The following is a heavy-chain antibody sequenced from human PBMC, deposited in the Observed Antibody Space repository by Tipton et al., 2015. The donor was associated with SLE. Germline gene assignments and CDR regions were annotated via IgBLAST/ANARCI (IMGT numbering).Heavy chain of an antibody. CDR1: SSGSYY. D-gene: IGHD6-6*01. V-gene: IGHV3-7*02. J-gene: IGHJ4*02. Sequence: SSGSYYWSWVRQAPGKGLEWVANIKQDGSEKYYVDSVKGRFTISRDNAKNSLYLQMNSLRAEDTAVYYCTEIAARPHWGQGTLVTVSS. CDR2: IKQDGSEK. CDR3: TEIAARPH.